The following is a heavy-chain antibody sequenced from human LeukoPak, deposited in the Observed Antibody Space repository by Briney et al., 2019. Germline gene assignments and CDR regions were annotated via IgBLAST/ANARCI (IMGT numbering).Heavy chain of an antibody. CDR1: GGSISSGSYY. J-gene: IGHJ4*02. V-gene: IGHV4-61*02. Sequence: PSETLSLTCTVSGGSISSGSYYWSWIRPPAGQGLEGIGRMYASGSNNYNPSLKSRITVSVDTSKNQFSLKLSSVTATDTAVYYCARGGGYCSGGSCYSSFDYWGQGTLVTVSS. CDR3: ARGGGYCSGGSCYSSFDY. CDR2: MYASGSN. D-gene: IGHD2-15*01.